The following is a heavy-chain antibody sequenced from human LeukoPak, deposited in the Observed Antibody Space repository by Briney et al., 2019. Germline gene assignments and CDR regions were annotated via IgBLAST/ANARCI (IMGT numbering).Heavy chain of an antibody. CDR3: ARGGVVVAAHV. J-gene: IGHJ6*02. CDR1: GGSISSYY. V-gene: IGHV4-59*12. CDR2: IYYSGST. Sequence: PSETLSLTCTVSGGSISSYYWSWIRQPPGKGLEWIGYIYYSGSTNYNPSLKSRVTISVDTSKNQFSLKLSSVTAADTAVYYCARGGVVVAAHVWGQGTTVTVSS. D-gene: IGHD2-15*01.